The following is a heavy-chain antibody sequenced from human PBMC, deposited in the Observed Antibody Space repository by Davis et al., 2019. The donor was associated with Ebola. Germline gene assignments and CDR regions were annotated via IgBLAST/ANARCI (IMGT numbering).Heavy chain of an antibody. J-gene: IGHJ6*02. Sequence: MPSETLPLTCTVSGGSISSYYWSWIRQPPGKGLEWIGYIYYSGSTNYNPSLKSRVTISVDTSKNQFSLKLSSVTAADTAVYYCAREVGKYCSGGSCYYYGMDVWGQGTTVTVSS. CDR3: AREVGKYCSGGSCYYYGMDV. CDR1: GGSISSYY. CDR2: IYYSGST. V-gene: IGHV4-59*01. D-gene: IGHD2-15*01.